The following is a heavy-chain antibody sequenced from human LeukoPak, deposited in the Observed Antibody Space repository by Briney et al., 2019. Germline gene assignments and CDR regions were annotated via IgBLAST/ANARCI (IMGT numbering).Heavy chain of an antibody. CDR2: ISSSGSTI. J-gene: IGHJ4*02. CDR3: ARDPYHIVATIGPDY. V-gene: IGHV3-11*01. D-gene: IGHD5-12*01. CDR1: GFTFSDYY. Sequence: PGGSLRLSCAASGFTFSDYYMSWIRQAPGKGLEWVSYISSSGSTIYYADSVKGRFTISRDNTKNSLYLQMNSLRAEDTAVYYCARDPYHIVATIGPDYWGQGTLVTVSS.